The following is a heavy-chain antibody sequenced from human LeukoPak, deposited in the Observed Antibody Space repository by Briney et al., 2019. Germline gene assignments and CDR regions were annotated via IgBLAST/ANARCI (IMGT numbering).Heavy chain of an antibody. V-gene: IGHV3-23*01. D-gene: IGHD3-10*01. J-gene: IGHJ4*02. Sequence: GSLRLSCAASGFTFSSYAMSWVRQAPGKGLEWVSAISGSGGSTYYADSVKGRFTISRDNSKNTLYLQMNSLRAEDTAVYYCAKCRIYGSGSYYGDRVFDYWGQGTLVTVSS. CDR2: ISGSGGST. CDR3: AKCRIYGSGSYYGDRVFDY. CDR1: GFTFSSYA.